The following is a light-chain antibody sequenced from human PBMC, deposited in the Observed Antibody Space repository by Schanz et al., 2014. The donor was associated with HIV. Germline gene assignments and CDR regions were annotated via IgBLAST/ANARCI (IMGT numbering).Light chain of an antibody. CDR1: SSXIGSNT. CDR3: QSFXXXLGGVL. V-gene: IGLV1-44*01. J-gene: IGLJ3*02. CDR2: KTD. Sequence: QSVLTQPPSXXXXPGQRVXXXXXXXSSXIGSNTVNWYQQLPGTAPKLLIYKTDQRPSGVPDRFSGSKSDSSASLTITGLQPEDEADYYCQSFXXXLGGVLFGGGTKLTVL.